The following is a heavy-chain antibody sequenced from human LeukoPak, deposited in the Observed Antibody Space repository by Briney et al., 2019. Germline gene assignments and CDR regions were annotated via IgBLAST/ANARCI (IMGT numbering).Heavy chain of an antibody. CDR2: IYYSGST. Sequence: SETLSLTCTVTGGSISSHYWSWIRQPPGKGLEWIGYIYYSGSTNYNPSLKSRVTISVDTSKNQFSLKLSSVTAADTAVYYCAREETLAVAGPTYYYYYYIDVWGKGTTVTVSS. J-gene: IGHJ6*03. CDR3: AREETLAVAGPTYYYYYYIDV. D-gene: IGHD6-19*01. V-gene: IGHV4-59*11. CDR1: GGSISSHY.